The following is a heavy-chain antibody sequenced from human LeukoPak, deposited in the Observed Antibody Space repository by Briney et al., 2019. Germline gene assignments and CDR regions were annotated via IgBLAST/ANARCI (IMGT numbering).Heavy chain of an antibody. CDR2: INPNSGGT. Sequence: ASVKVSCKASVYTFTGYYMHWVRQAPGQGLEWMGWINPNSGGTNYAQKFQGRVTMTRDTSISTAYMELSRLRSDDTAVYYCARDSGSWYYYYYMDVWGKGTTVTVSS. CDR3: ARDSGSWYYYYYMDV. D-gene: IGHD6-13*01. CDR1: VYTFTGYY. J-gene: IGHJ6*03. V-gene: IGHV1-2*02.